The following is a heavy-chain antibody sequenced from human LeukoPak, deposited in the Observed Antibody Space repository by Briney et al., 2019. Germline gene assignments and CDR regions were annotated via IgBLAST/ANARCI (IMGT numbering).Heavy chain of an antibody. CDR3: ARGRVGATSNWFDP. J-gene: IGHJ5*02. V-gene: IGHV4-59*10. CDR2: IYTSGST. D-gene: IGHD1-26*01. Sequence: SSETLSLTCAVYGGSFSGYYWSWIRQPAGKGLEWIGHIYTSGSTNYNPSLKSRVTISVDTSKNQFSLKLSSVTAADTAVYYCARGRVGATSNWFDPWGQGTLVTVSS. CDR1: GGSFSGYY.